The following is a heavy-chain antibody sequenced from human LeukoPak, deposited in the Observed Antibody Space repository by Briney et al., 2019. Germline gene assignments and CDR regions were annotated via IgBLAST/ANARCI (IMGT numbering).Heavy chain of an antibody. D-gene: IGHD2-2*02. CDR1: DGSISSSSYY. V-gene: IGHV4-39*01. CDR3: ANYCSSSSCHIRRAFDI. Sequence: PSETLSLTCTVSDGSISSSSYYWGWIRQPPGKGLEWIGTIYYSGSTYYSPSLKSRVAISVDTSKNQFSLKLSSVTAADTAVYYCANYCSSSSCHIRRAFDIWGQGTMVTVSS. CDR2: IYYSGST. J-gene: IGHJ3*02.